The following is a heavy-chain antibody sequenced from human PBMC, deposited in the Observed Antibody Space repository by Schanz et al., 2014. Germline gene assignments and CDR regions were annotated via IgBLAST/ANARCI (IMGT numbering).Heavy chain of an antibody. CDR2: ISAYNGNT. CDR3: ARAKRFGDMDV. V-gene: IGHV1-18*01. CDR1: GYTFTSYG. J-gene: IGHJ6*02. D-gene: IGHD3-10*01. Sequence: VQLVQSGAEVKRPGASVRVSCKASGYTFTSYGINWVRQAPGQGLEWMGWISAYNGNTNYAQKLQSRVTMTTDTTASTAYIELRSLRSDDTAVYYCARAKRFGDMDVWGQGTTVTVSS.